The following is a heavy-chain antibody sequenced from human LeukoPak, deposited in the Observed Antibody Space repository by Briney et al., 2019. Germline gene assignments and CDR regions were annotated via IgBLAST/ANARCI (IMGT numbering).Heavy chain of an antibody. D-gene: IGHD6-13*01. CDR2: ISYDGSNK. V-gene: IGHV3-30*18. Sequence: GGSLRLSCAASGFTFSSYGMHWVRQAPGKGLEWVAVISYDGSNKYYADSVKGRFTISRDNSKNTLYLQMNSLRAEDTAVYYCAKDLHSSSFPWHYYYGMDVWGKGTTVTVSS. CDR3: AKDLHSSSFPWHYYYGMDV. J-gene: IGHJ6*04. CDR1: GFTFSSYG.